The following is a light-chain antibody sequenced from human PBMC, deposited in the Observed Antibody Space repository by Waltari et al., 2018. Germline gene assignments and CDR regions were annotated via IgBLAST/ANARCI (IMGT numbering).Light chain of an antibody. J-gene: IGLJ1*01. CDR3: AAWDHNLGNYV. V-gene: IGLV1-47*01. Sequence: QSVLPQPPSASGTPGQRVTLSCSGTSPNAGSLSVYWYKQLPGTAPKLLIYRDNQRPSGVPDRFSGSKSGTSASLAISGLRSEDEADYYCAAWDHNLGNYVFGTGTKVTVL. CDR2: RDN. CDR1: SPNAGSLS.